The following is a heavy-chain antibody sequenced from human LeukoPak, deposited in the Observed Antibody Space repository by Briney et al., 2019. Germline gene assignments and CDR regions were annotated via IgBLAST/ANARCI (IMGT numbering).Heavy chain of an antibody. CDR2: INSDGSST. CDR1: GFTFSSYW. V-gene: IGHV3-74*01. J-gene: IGHJ4*02. CDR3: ARVRSSGWSYFDY. Sequence: GGSLRLSCAASGFTFSSYWMHWVRQAPGKGLVWVSRINSDGSSTSYADSVKGRFTISRDNAKNTLYLQMNSLRPEDTAVYYCARVRSSGWSYFDYWGQGTLVTVSS. D-gene: IGHD6-19*01.